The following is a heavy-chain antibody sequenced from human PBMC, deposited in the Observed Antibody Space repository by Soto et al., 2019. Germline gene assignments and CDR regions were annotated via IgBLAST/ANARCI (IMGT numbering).Heavy chain of an antibody. J-gene: IGHJ4*02. CDR2: ISWSSGSL. D-gene: IGHD2-15*01. Sequence: EVQLVESGGGLVQPGRSLRLSCAASGFTFDNYAIHWVRQAPGKGLEWVSGISWSSGSLGYADSVKGRFTISRDNAKNSLYLHMISLRAEGTALYYCAKGVAGWYYFDYWGQGTLVTVSS. CDR1: GFTFDNYA. CDR3: AKGVAGWYYFDY. V-gene: IGHV3-9*01.